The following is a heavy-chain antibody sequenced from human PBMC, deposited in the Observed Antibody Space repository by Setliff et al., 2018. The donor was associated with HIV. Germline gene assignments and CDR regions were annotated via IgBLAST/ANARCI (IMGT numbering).Heavy chain of an antibody. J-gene: IGHJ5*02. CDR3: ARGSLGVGRRRPFDP. D-gene: IGHD1-26*01. Sequence: LSLTCAVYGGSLSDYYWTWIRQPPGKGLEWIGEINHSGSTNYKESLKSRVTMSVDTSNNHFSLNLNSVTAADTAVYYRARGSLGVGRRRPFDPWGQGTLVTVSS. CDR2: INHSGST. CDR1: GGSLSDYY. V-gene: IGHV4-34*01.